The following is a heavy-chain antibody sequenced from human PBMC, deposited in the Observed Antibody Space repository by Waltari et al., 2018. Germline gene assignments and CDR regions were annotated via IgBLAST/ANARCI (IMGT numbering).Heavy chain of an antibody. V-gene: IGHV3-7*01. J-gene: IGHJ3*02. CDR2: IKQDGSGK. D-gene: IGHD2-15*01. CDR1: GFTFSSYW. Sequence: EVQLVESGGGLVQPGGSLRLSCAASGFTFSSYWMSWVRQAPGKGLEWVANIKQDGSGKYYEDSVKGRFTISGDKAKNSLYLKMNSLRAEDTAVYYCARPLRDIGVVGGGAFDIWGQGTMVTVSS. CDR3: ARPLRDIGVVGGGAFDI.